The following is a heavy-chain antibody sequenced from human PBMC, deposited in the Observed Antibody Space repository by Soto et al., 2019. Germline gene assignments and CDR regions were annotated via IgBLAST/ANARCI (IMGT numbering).Heavy chain of an antibody. CDR2: ISGGGSTT. CDR1: GITFSSYA. V-gene: IGHV3-23*01. Sequence: EVQLLESGGGLVQPEGSLRLSCEASGITFSSYAMSWVRQAPGQGLEWVSGISGGGSTTYYADSVKGRFTISRDNSKNTLYLQVNSLRAEDTAVYYCARDQAAGGTISRDCQDWGQGTLVTVSS. D-gene: IGHD6-13*01. CDR3: ARDQAAGGTISRDCQD. J-gene: IGHJ1*01.